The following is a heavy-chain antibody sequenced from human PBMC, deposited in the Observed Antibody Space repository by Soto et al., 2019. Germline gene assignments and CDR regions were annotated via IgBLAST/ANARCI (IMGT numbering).Heavy chain of an antibody. J-gene: IGHJ4*02. Sequence: SETLSLTCTVSGGSISNYFWSWIRQPPGKGLEWIGYIYYSGSTNYSPSLKSRVTISVDTSKNKFSLKLSSATAADTAVYYCARHEKNDHVRIWGQGTLVTVSS. V-gene: IGHV4-59*08. CDR1: GGSISNYF. CDR3: ARHEKNDHVRI. D-gene: IGHD3-10*01. CDR2: IYYSGST.